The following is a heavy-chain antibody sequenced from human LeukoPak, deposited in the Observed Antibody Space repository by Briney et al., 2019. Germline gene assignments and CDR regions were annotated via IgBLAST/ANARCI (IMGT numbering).Heavy chain of an antibody. V-gene: IGHV1-8*01. J-gene: IGHJ5*02. CDR3: ARHVDSSGYYHTDWFDP. Sequence: GASVKVSCKASGYTFTSYDINWVRQATGQGLEWMGWMNPNSGNTGYAQKFQGRVTMTRNTSISTAYMELSSLRSEDTAVYYCARHVDSSGYYHTDWFDPWGQGTLVTVSS. CDR1: GYTFTSYD. D-gene: IGHD3-22*01. CDR2: MNPNSGNT.